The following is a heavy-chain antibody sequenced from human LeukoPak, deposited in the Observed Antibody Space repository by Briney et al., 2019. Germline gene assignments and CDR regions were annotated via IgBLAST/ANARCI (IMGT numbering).Heavy chain of an antibody. CDR1: GFPFSGFY. D-gene: IGHD2-21*01. J-gene: IGHJ4*02. CDR2: ISSSGDYT. V-gene: IGHV3-11*06. CDR3: ARAAVTLELLSEHYYFDY. Sequence: GGSLRLSCAASGFPFSGFYMTWISQAPGKGPEWLSDISSSGDYTDYADSVKGRFTISRDNTKNSLYLQMTSLRAEDTAVYYCARAAVTLELLSEHYYFDYWGQGVLVTVSS.